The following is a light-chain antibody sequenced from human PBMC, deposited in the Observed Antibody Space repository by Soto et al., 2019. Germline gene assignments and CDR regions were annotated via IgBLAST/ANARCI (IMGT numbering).Light chain of an antibody. Sequence: EIVLTQSPGTLSLSPGERATLSCRASQIVSSSYLAWYQQKPGQAPRLLIHGASSRATGIPDRFSGSWSGTDFTLTISRLEPEDFAVYYCQQFDDSLPKLTFGGGTKVEIK. V-gene: IGKV3-20*01. CDR2: GAS. CDR3: QQFDDSLPKLT. J-gene: IGKJ4*01. CDR1: QIVSSSY.